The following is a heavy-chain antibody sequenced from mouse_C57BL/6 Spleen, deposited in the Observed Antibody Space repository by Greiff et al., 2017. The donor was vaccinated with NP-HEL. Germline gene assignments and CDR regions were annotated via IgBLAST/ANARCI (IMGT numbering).Heavy chain of an antibody. V-gene: IGHV1-64*01. CDR2: IHPNSGST. Sequence: VQLQQPGAELVKPGASVKLSCKASGYTFTSYWMHWVKQRPGQGLEWIGYIHPNSGSTKYNEKFKSKATLTADKSYTTAYMQLRSLTSEDSAVAFCDRTRPTADYDYWGQGTTLTVSS. CDR3: DRTRPTADYDY. CDR1: GYTFTSYW. J-gene: IGHJ2*01. D-gene: IGHD2-13*01.